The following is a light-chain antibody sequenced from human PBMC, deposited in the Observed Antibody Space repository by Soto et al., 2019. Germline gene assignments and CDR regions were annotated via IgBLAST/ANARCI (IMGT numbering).Light chain of an antibody. CDR1: QSSSTY. CDR2: DAS. Sequence: ETVLTQSPATLSLSPGERATLSCRASQSSSTYLIWYQQKPGQAPRLLIYDASTRATGIPARFSGSGSGTDFTLPLSSLEHEDSAVYYCQQRGSWPLTFGGGTKVEI. CDR3: QQRGSWPLT. J-gene: IGKJ4*01. V-gene: IGKV3-11*01.